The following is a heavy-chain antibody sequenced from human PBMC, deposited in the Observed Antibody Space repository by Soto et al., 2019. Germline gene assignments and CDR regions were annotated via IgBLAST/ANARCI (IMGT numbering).Heavy chain of an antibody. V-gene: IGHV3-15*01. CDR3: NTSTPTGDLNDFDY. CDR2: IKSKTDGWIK. D-gene: IGHD7-27*01. CDR1: GFTFSNAW. Sequence: GGSLRLSCAASGFTFSNAWMSWVRQAPGKGLEWVGRIKSKTDGWIKDYAAPVKGRFTISRDDSKNSLYLQMNSLKTEDTVLYYCNTSTPTGDLNDFDYWGQGTLVTVSS. J-gene: IGHJ4*02.